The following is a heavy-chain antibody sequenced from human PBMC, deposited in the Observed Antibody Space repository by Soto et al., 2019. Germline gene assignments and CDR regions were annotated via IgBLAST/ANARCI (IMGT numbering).Heavy chain of an antibody. V-gene: IGHV3-33*01. Sequence: QVQLVESGGGVVQPGRSPRLSCAASGFTFSSYGMHWVRQAPGKGLEWVAVIWYDGSNRYYADSVKGRFTISRDNSKNTLYLQMNSLRAEDTAVYYCARQEDWDYGMDVWGQGTTVTVSS. D-gene: IGHD3-9*01. CDR1: GFTFSSYG. CDR3: ARQEDWDYGMDV. CDR2: IWYDGSNR. J-gene: IGHJ6*02.